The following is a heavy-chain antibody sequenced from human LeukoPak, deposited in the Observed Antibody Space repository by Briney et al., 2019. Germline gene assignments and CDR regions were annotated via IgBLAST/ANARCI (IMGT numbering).Heavy chain of an antibody. J-gene: IGHJ4*02. D-gene: IGHD2-8*01. CDR2: ISGSGGST. CDR3: AKDRSCTNDICHGDFDY. Sequence: GGSPRLSCAASGFTFSSYAVSWVRQAPGKGLEWVSSISGSGGSTYSADSVKGRFTISRDNSKNTLYLQMNSLRAEDTALYYCAKDRSCTNDICHGDFDYWGQGTLVTVSS. V-gene: IGHV3-23*01. CDR1: GFTFSSYA.